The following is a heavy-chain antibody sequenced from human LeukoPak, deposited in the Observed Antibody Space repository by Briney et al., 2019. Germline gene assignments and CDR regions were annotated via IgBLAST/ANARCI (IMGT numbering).Heavy chain of an antibody. J-gene: IGHJ4*02. Sequence: SVKVSCKASGGTFSSYAISWVRQAPGQGLEWMGGIIPIFGTANYAQKFQGRVTITADESTSTAYLELSSLRSEDTAVYSCARPAGGGCSYGRFDYWGQGTLVTVSS. CDR3: ARPAGGGCSYGRFDY. V-gene: IGHV1-69*13. D-gene: IGHD5-18*01. CDR1: GGTFSSYA. CDR2: IIPIFGTA.